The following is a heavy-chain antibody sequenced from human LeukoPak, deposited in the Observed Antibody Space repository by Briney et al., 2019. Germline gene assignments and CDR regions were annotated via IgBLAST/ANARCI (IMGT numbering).Heavy chain of an antibody. J-gene: IGHJ4*02. CDR2: IYYSGST. Sequence: PSETLSLTCSVSGGSISSTSYYWGWIRQPPGKGLEWIGSIYYSGSTCYNPSLKSRVTISVDTSKNQFSLKLSSVTAADTAVYYCARPETEDSSGYFRFDYWGQGTLVTVSS. CDR1: GGSISSTSYY. V-gene: IGHV4-39*01. D-gene: IGHD3-22*01. CDR3: ARPETEDSSGYFRFDY.